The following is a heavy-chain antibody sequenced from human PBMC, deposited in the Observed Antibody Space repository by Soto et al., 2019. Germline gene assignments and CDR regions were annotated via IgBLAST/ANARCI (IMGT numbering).Heavy chain of an antibody. CDR1: GGSMSRYY. Sequence: QVQLQESGPGLVKPSETLSLTCSFSGGSMSRYYWSWIRQPPGKGLEWIGNIHETGSTNYNASLKSRVTISFDTSKSAFTLHLTSVTAADTAVYYCAIDVRPTGLAYFDLWGRGTLVTVSS. V-gene: IGHV4-59*12. CDR2: IHETGST. J-gene: IGHJ2*01. D-gene: IGHD1-1*01. CDR3: AIDVRPTGLAYFDL.